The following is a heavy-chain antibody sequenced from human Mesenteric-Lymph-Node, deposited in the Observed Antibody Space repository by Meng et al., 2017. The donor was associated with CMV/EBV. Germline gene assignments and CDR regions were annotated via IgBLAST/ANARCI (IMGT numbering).Heavy chain of an antibody. V-gene: IGHV3-74*01. CDR3: ARGGGYSYGPFDY. CDR2: INGDGSSP. CDR1: GFTFDDYA. J-gene: IGHJ4*02. D-gene: IGHD5-18*01. Sequence: GGSLRLSCAASGFTFDDYAMHWVRQAPGKGLVWVSRINGDGSSPTYADSVKGRFTISRDNAKNTLYLQMNSLRAEDTAVYYCARGGGYSYGPFDYWGQGALVTVSS.